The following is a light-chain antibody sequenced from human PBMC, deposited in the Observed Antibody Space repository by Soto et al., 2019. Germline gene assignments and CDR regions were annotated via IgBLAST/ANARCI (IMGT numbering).Light chain of an antibody. CDR1: QSINTW. J-gene: IGKJ1*01. V-gene: IGKV1-5*01. Sequence: DIQMTQYPSTLSASVGDSVTITCRASQSINTWLAWYQQKPGKAPKFLIYDAFSLESGVPSRLRGSGYGTEFTLTISSLQPDDSETYYCQQYSTYTWTFGQGTKVDI. CDR3: QQYSTYTWT. CDR2: DAF.